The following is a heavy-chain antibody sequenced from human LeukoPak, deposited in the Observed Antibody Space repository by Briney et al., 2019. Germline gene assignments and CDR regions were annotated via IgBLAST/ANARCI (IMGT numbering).Heavy chain of an antibody. CDR2: ISGSGGGST. CDR1: GFTFSTYG. V-gene: IGHV3-23*01. D-gene: IGHD2/OR15-2a*01. J-gene: IGHJ4*02. CDR3: AKDSAKKYDDY. Sequence: PGGSLRLSCAASGFTFSTYGMSWVRQAPGKGLEWVSAISGSGGGSTYYADSVKGRFTISRDNSKNTLYLQMNSLRAEDTAVYYCAKDSAKKYDDYWGQGTLVTVSS.